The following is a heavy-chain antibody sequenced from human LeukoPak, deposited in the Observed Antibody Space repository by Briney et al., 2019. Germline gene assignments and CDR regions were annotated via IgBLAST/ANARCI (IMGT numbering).Heavy chain of an antibody. CDR1: GVTFSSYW. V-gene: IGHV3-7*01. Sequence: PGGSLRLSCATSGVTFSSYWMTWVRQAPGKGLEWVASIVEDGSETYYLDSVKGRFTFSRDNAKNSLYLQMNSLRGEDTAVCYCARDPTRRFDIWGQGTLVTVSS. J-gene: IGHJ4*02. CDR3: ARDPTRRFDI. CDR2: IVEDGSET.